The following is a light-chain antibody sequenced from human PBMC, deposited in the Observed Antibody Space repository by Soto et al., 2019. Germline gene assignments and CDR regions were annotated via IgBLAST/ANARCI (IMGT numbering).Light chain of an antibody. V-gene: IGLV2-23*02. CDR2: EVS. CDR3: CSYAGSIVV. Sequence: QSALIQPASVSGSPGQSITISCTGTSSDVGSYNLVSWYQQHPGKAPKLMIYEVSKRPSGVSNRFSGSKSGNTASLTISGLQAEDEADYYCCSYAGSIVVFGGGTKLTVL. CDR1: SSDVGSYNL. J-gene: IGLJ2*01.